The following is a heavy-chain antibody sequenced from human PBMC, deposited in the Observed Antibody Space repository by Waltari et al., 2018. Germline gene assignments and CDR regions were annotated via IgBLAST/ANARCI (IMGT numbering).Heavy chain of an antibody. CDR1: GYTFTDYY. D-gene: IGHD3-10*01. Sequence: EVQLVQSGAEVKKPGATVKISCKVSGYTFTDYYMHWVQQAPGKGLEWMGLVDPEDGETIYAEKFQGRVTITADTSTDTAYMELSSLRSEDTAVYYCATQTYYYGSGSYPQFDYWGQGTLVTVSS. V-gene: IGHV1-69-2*01. J-gene: IGHJ4*02. CDR3: ATQTYYYGSGSYPQFDY. CDR2: VDPEDGET.